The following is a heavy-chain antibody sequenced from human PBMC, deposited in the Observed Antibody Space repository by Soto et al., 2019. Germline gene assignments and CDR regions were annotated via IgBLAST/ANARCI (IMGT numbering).Heavy chain of an antibody. CDR2: ISSSGNTI. V-gene: IGHV3-11*01. CDR3: AKMSSENYYDPVFS. CDR1: GFTFSDYY. D-gene: IGHD3-22*01. J-gene: IGHJ4*02. Sequence: QMQLVESGGGLVQTSGSLRLACVASGFTFSDYYMSWVRQAPGKGLEWVSYISSSGNTIYYADSVKGRFTISRDNAKNSVYLQMNSLRAEDTALYFCAKMSSENYYDPVFSWGQGTLVTVSS.